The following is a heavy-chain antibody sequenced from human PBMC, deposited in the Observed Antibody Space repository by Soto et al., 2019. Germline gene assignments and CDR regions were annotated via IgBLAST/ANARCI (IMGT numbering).Heavy chain of an antibody. D-gene: IGHD2-21*01. CDR3: ARVCDGDQSYFQY. CDR2: IRGDGGQT. J-gene: IGHJ1*01. CDR1: GFTFTSYG. V-gene: IGHV3-23*01. Sequence: WGSLRLSCTAPGFTFTSYGMGWVRQAPGKGLQWVSTIRGDGGQTPYTDDVNGRFSISSYNSKTKVYLQTQSLITDDTAIYFCARVCDGDQSYFQYWGQGTVDDVS.